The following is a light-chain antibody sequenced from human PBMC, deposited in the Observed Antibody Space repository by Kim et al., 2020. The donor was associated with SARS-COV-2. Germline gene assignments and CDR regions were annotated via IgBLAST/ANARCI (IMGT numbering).Light chain of an antibody. V-gene: IGLV3-9*01. J-gene: IGLJ3*02. CDR3: QVWDSNPLV. CDR2: RDG. CDR1: NIGDKN. Sequence: SYELTQPISVSVALGQTANIACGGDNIGDKNVHWYQHKPGQAPVLVIYRDGNRPAGIPERFSGSNSGNTATLIINRAQVEDEADYYCQVWDSNPLVVGGG.